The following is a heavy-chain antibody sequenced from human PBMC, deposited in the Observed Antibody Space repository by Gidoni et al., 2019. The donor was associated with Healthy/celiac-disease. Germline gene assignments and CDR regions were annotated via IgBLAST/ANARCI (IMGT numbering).Heavy chain of an antibody. CDR3: ARDSSPPVTGDFWYFDL. D-gene: IGHD7-27*01. V-gene: IGHV3-21*01. Sequence: EVHLVESGGGLVKPGGSLRLSCAASGFTFRCYSMNWVRQAPGKGLEWFSLISSSSGYIYYADSVKGRFTISRDNAKNSLYLQMNSLRAEDTAVYYCARDSSPPVTGDFWYFDLWGRGTLVTVSS. J-gene: IGHJ2*01. CDR2: ISSSSGYI. CDR1: GFTFRCYS.